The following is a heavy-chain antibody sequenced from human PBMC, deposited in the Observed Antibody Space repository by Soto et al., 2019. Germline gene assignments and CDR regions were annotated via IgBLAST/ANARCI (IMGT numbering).Heavy chain of an antibody. V-gene: IGHV5-51*01. CDR1: GYSFTSYW. J-gene: IGHJ5*02. Sequence: PGESLKISCKGPGYSFTSYWLGWVRQMPGKGLEWTGIIYPGDSDTRYSPSFQGQVTISADKSISTAYLQWSSLKASDTAMYYCARLPGDGVIAPNWFDPWGQGTLVTVSS. CDR3: ARLPGDGVIAPNWFDP. CDR2: IYPGDSDT. D-gene: IGHD3-16*02.